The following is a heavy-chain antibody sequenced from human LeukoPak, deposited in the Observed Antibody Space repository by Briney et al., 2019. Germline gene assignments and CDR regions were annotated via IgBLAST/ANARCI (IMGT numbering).Heavy chain of an antibody. CDR3: ATEGGSLDKIHF. V-gene: IGHV3-33*01. CDR1: GFTFSSTG. Sequence: GGSLRLSCAASGFTFSSTGMHWVRQAPGKGLDWVAVIWYDGSNKYYADSVKGRLTISRDNSKNALYLQMSSLRPEDTAVYYCATEGGSLDKIHFWGKGTLVTVSS. D-gene: IGHD1-1*01. CDR2: IWYDGSNK. J-gene: IGHJ4*02.